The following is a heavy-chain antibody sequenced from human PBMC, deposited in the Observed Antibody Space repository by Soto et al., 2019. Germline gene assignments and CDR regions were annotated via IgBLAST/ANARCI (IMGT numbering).Heavy chain of an antibody. J-gene: IGHJ3*02. V-gene: IGHV3-23*01. D-gene: IGHD2-15*01. CDR2: ISGSGSST. Sequence: GGSLRLSCAASGFTFSSYAMNWVRQAPGKGLEWVSVISGSGSSTYYADSVKGRFTISRDNSKNTLYLQMNSLRAEDTAVYYCVRRSHSWAFDIWGQGTMVTVSS. CDR1: GFTFSSYA. CDR3: VRRSHSWAFDI.